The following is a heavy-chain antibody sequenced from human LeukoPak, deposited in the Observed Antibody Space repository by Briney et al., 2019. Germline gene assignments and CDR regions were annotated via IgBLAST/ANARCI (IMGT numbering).Heavy chain of an antibody. CDR2: ISTYNGNT. Sequence: ASVKVSCKASGYTFTHYSINWVRQAPGQGLAWMEWISTYNGNTNYAQKLQDRVTMTTDTSTSTAYMELRSLRSDDTAVYYCARENDYVWGSYPEPFDYWGQGTLVTVSS. CDR1: GYTFTHYS. J-gene: IGHJ4*02. V-gene: IGHV1-18*01. D-gene: IGHD3-16*01. CDR3: ARENDYVWGSYPEPFDY.